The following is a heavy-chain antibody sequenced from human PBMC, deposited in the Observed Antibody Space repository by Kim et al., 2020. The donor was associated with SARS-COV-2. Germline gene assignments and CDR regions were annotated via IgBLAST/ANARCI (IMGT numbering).Heavy chain of an antibody. Sequence: DSSIIGYADSMQGRCTISRDNAKNTLYLQMSSLRAEDTAVYYCARGWDMDVGGQGTTVTVPS. V-gene: IGHV3-74*01. D-gene: IGHD6-19*01. J-gene: IGHJ6*02. CDR3: ARGWDMDV. CDR2: DSSII.